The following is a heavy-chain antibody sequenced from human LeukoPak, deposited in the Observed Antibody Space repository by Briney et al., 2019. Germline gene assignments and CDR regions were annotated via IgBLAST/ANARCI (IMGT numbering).Heavy chain of an antibody. CDR3: ARSAEWHYGDY. CDR1: GYTFTRYY. V-gene: IGHV1-46*01. Sequence: GASVKVSCKASGYTFTRYYMHWGRQAPGDGLEWVGIINPSGGSTSYAQKFQGRVTMTRDMSTSTGYMELRSLRSQDTAVYYCARSAEWHYGDYRGQGNLVTVSS. J-gene: IGHJ4*02. CDR2: INPSGGST. D-gene: IGHD3-3*01.